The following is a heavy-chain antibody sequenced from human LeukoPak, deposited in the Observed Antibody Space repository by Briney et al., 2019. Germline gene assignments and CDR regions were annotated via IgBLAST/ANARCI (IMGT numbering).Heavy chain of an antibody. D-gene: IGHD1-26*01. CDR1: GFTFSSYS. J-gene: IGHJ4*02. CDR3: ARDIGGSYTAIDY. V-gene: IGHV3-21*01. CDR2: ISSSSAHI. Sequence: GGSLRLSCAAFGFTFSSYSMNWVRQAPGKGLEWVSFISSSSAHINYADSVKGRFTISRDNPRNSLYLQMNSLRAEDTAVYYCARDIGGSYTAIDYWGQGTLVTVSS.